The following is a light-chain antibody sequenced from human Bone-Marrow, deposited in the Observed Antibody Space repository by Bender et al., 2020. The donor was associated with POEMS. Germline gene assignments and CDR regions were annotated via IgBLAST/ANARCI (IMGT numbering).Light chain of an antibody. CDR2: GYN. J-gene: IGLJ3*02. CDR1: SSNTGSGYD. CDR3: QSYDNSLGGWV. Sequence: QSVLTQPPSVSGAPGQRVTISCTGSSSNTGSGYDINWYQHLPGTAPKLLIYGYNNRPSGVPDRFSGSKSGTSASRAITGLQAEDEGGYYCQSYDNSLGGWVFGGGTKLTVL. V-gene: IGLV1-40*01.